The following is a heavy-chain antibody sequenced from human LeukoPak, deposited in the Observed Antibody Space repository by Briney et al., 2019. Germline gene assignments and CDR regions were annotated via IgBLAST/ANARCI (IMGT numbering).Heavy chain of an antibody. CDR2: ISSSSSTI. V-gene: IGHV3-48*04. Sequence: GGSLRLSCAASGFTFSSYSMNWVRQAPGKGLEWVSYISSSSSTIYYADSVKGRFTISRDNAKNSLYLQMNSLRAEDTAVYYCARLIRLGYYYMDVWGKGTTVTVSS. CDR1: GFTFSSYS. J-gene: IGHJ6*03. D-gene: IGHD3-16*01. CDR3: ARLIRLGYYYMDV.